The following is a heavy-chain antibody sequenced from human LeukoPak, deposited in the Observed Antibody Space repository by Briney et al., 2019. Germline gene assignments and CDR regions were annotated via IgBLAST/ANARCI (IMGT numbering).Heavy chain of an antibody. CDR2: ISYSGSP. D-gene: IGHD3-22*01. Sequence: SQTLSLTCTVSGASISSGGYFWTWIRQHPGKGLEWIGYISYSGSPYYSPSLESRVTISADTSKNQFSLKLSSVTAADTAVYYCARDIYYYDSSGYGSKYAFDIWGQGTMVTVSS. CDR3: ARDIYYYDSSGYGSKYAFDI. V-gene: IGHV4-31*03. CDR1: GASISSGGYF. J-gene: IGHJ3*02.